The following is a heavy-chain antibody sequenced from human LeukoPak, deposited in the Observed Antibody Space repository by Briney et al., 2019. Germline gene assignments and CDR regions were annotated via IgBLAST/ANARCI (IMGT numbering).Heavy chain of an antibody. CDR1: GFTFSSYG. D-gene: IGHD4-17*01. CDR2: ISGSGGST. CDR3: AKGVLTMVTSPYYFDY. Sequence: QPGRSLRLSCAASGFTFSSYGMHWVRQAPGKGLEWVSAISGSGGSTYYADSVKGRFTISSDNSKNTLYLQMNSLRAEDTAVYYCAKGVLTMVTSPYYFDYWGQGTLVTVSS. V-gene: IGHV3-23*01. J-gene: IGHJ4*02.